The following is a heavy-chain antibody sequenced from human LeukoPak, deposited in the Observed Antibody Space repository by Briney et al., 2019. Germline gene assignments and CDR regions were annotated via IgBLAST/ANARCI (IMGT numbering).Heavy chain of an antibody. CDR1: GGSFSGYY. CDR2: INHSGST. V-gene: IGHV4-34*01. D-gene: IGHD3-9*01. CDR3: ARAKTGYYIRRNYFDY. Sequence: SETLSLTCAVYGGSFSGYYWSWIRQPPGEGLEWIGEINHSGSTNYNPSLKSRVTISVDTSKNQFSLKLSSVTAADTAVYYCARAKTGYYIRRNYFDYWGQGTLVTVSS. J-gene: IGHJ4*02.